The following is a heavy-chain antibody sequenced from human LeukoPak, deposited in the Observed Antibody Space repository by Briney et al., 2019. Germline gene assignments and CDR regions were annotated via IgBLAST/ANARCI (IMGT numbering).Heavy chain of an antibody. V-gene: IGHV4-59*01. CDR1: GGSISSYY. J-gene: IGHJ6*02. Sequence: SETLSLTCTVSGGSISSYYWSWIRQPPGKGLEWIGYTYYSGSTNYNPSLKSRVTISVDTSKNQFSLKLSSVTAADTAVYYCARGIAVAGTSGYYYGMDVWGQGTTVTVSS. D-gene: IGHD6-19*01. CDR3: ARGIAVAGTSGYYYGMDV. CDR2: TYYSGST.